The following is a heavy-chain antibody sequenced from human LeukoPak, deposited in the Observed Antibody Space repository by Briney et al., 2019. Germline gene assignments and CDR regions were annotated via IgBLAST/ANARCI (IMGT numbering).Heavy chain of an antibody. J-gene: IGHJ4*02. Sequence: GGSLRLSCAASGFTVSSNYMSWVRQAPGKGLEWVSVIYSGGSTYYADSVKGRFTISRDNSKNTLYLQMNSLRAEDTAVYYCASYPDCGGDCYSLDYWGQGTLVTVSS. V-gene: IGHV3-66*01. CDR1: GFTVSSNY. CDR3: ASYPDCGGDCYSLDY. CDR2: IYSGGST. D-gene: IGHD2-21*02.